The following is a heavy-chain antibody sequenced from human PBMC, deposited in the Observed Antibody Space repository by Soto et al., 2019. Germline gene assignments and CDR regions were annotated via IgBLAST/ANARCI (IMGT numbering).Heavy chain of an antibody. CDR1: GYTFTSYG. CDR3: ARDLHYRGYDYAGSNYFDD. D-gene: IGHD5-12*01. J-gene: IGHJ4*02. Sequence: ASVKVSCKASGYTFTSYGISWVRQAPGQGLEWMGWISAYNGNTNYAQKLQGRVTMTTDTSTSTAYMELRSLRSDDTAVYYCARDLHYRGYDYAGSNYFDDWGQGTLVTVSS. CDR2: ISAYNGNT. V-gene: IGHV1-18*01.